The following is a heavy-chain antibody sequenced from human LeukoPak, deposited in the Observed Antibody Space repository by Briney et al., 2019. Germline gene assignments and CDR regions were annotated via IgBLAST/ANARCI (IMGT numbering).Heavy chain of an antibody. V-gene: IGHV1-24*01. CDR3: ARDPTGRKYCSSTSCFAHSGAFDI. D-gene: IGHD2-2*01. CDR1: GYTLTELS. J-gene: IGHJ3*02. Sequence: ASVKVSCKVSGYTLTELSMHWVRQAPGKGLEWMGGFDPEDGETIYAQKFQGRVTMTEDTSTDTAYMELSSLRSEDTAVYYCARDPTGRKYCSSTSCFAHSGAFDIWGQGTMVTVSS. CDR2: FDPEDGET.